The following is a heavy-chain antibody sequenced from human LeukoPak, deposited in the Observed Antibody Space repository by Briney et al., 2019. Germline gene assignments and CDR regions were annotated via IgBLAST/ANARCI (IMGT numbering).Heavy chain of an antibody. V-gene: IGHV3-21*01. D-gene: IGHD2/OR15-2a*01. CDR1: GFTFSSYS. J-gene: IGHJ4*02. Sequence: GRSLRLSCAASGFTFSSYSMNWVRQAPGKGLEWVSSISSSSSYIYYADSVKGRFTISRDNAKNSLYLQMNSLRAEDTAVYYCARDFSDQGGGYWGQGTLVTVSS. CDR3: ARDFSDQGGGY. CDR2: ISSSSSYI.